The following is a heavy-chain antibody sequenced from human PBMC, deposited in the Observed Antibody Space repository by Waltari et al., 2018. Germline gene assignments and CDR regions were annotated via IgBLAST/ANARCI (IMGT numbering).Heavy chain of an antibody. Sequence: EVQLEESGGGLIQPGGSLSLSCAASGFTVSSNYMSWVRQAPGKGLGWVSGIYSGGSIYYADSVKGRFTISRGNSKNTVYLQMNSLRVEDTAVYYCAREAPGYFDLWGRGTLVTVSS. CDR1: GFTVSSNY. CDR2: IYSGGSI. J-gene: IGHJ2*01. CDR3: AREAPGYFDL. V-gene: IGHV3-53*01.